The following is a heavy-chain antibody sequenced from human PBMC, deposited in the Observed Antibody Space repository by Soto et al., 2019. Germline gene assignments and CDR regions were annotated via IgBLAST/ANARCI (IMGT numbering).Heavy chain of an antibody. CDR3: AKAVFLRNYDSMDV. V-gene: IGHV3-23*01. CDR1: GFTFSSYA. D-gene: IGHD3-22*01. J-gene: IGHJ6*02. CDR2: ISGSGGST. Sequence: EVQLLESGGGLVQPGGSLRLSCAASGFTFSSYAMSWVRQAPGKGLEWVSTISGSGGSTYDADSVKGRFTISRDNSKNTLYLQMNRLRAEDTAVYYCAKAVFLRNYDSMDVLGQGTTVTVSS.